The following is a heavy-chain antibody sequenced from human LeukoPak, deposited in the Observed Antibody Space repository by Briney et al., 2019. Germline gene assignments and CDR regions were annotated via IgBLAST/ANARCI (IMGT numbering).Heavy chain of an antibody. J-gene: IGHJ4*02. Sequence: GGSLTLSCAASGFTVSSNYMSWVRQAPGKGLEWVSVIYTGGSTYYADSVKGRFTISRDNSKNTLYLQMNSLRAEDTAVYYCARDTSGYNYGADYWGQGTLVTVSS. D-gene: IGHD5-18*01. V-gene: IGHV3-53*01. CDR1: GFTVSSNY. CDR2: IYTGGST. CDR3: ARDTSGYNYGADY.